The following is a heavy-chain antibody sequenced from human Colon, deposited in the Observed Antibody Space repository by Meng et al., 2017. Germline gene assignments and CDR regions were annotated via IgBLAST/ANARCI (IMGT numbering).Heavy chain of an antibody. Sequence: GESLKISCKGSGYTFNNYWIAWVRQMHGKGLKWMGIIYPDDSDTSYSPSFQGQVTISADRSVNTAYLQWSSLKASDEAMYFCARQAGSSSGWYYFDFWGQGTLVTVSS. CDR2: IYPDDSDT. CDR1: GYTFNNYW. CDR3: ARQAGSSSGWYYFDF. J-gene: IGHJ4*02. V-gene: IGHV5-51*01. D-gene: IGHD6-19*01.